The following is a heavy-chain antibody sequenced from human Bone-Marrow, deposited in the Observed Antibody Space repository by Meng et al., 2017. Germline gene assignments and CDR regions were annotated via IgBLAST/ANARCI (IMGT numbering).Heavy chain of an antibody. CDR2: ISYGGSNK. CDR3: ARDLVHSSSWQTIYYYYGMDV. D-gene: IGHD6-13*01. V-gene: IGHV3-30*04. Sequence: GESLKISCAASGFTFSSYAMDWVRQAPGKGLEWVAVISYGGSNKYYADSVKGRFTISRDNSKNTLYLQMNSLRAEDTAVYYCARDLVHSSSWQTIYYYYGMDVWGQGTTVTVSS. CDR1: GFTFSSYA. J-gene: IGHJ6*02.